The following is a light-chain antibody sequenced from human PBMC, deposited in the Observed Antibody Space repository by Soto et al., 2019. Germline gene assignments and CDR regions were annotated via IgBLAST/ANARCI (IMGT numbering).Light chain of an antibody. Sequence: DIQMTQSPSSLSASVRDRVTITCRASQNIRGYLNWYQQKPGKAPKLLIYAASSLQSGAPSRFSGSGSGTEFTLTISSLQPEDFATYYCQQLNSYPIPFGQGTRLEIK. J-gene: IGKJ5*01. CDR3: QQLNSYPIP. V-gene: IGKV1-17*01. CDR2: AAS. CDR1: QNIRGY.